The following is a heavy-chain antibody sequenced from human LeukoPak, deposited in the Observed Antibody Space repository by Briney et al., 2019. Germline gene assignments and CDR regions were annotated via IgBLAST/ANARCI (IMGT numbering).Heavy chain of an antibody. CDR3: AKDLNSGYDYVWYFDY. D-gene: IGHD5-12*01. Sequence: GGSLRLSCAASGFTFSSYAMSWVRQAPGKGLEWVSAISGSGGSTYYADSVKGRFTISRDNSKSTLYLQMNSLRAEDTAVYYCAKDLNSGYDYVWYFDYWGQGTLVTVSS. V-gene: IGHV3-23*01. J-gene: IGHJ4*02. CDR1: GFTFSSYA. CDR2: ISGSGGST.